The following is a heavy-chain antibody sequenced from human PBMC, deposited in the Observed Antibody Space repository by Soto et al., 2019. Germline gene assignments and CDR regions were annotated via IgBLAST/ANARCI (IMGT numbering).Heavy chain of an antibody. CDR2: INHSGST. J-gene: IGHJ3*02. V-gene: IGHV4-34*01. CDR3: ASYDYAGAFDI. CDR1: GGSFSGYY. Sequence: QVQLQPWGAGLLKPSETLSLTCAVYGGSFSGYYWSWIRQPPGKGLEWIGEINHSGSTNYNPSLKSRVTISVDTSKNQFSLKLSSVTAADTAVYYCASYDYAGAFDIWGQGTMDTVSS. D-gene: IGHD4-17*01.